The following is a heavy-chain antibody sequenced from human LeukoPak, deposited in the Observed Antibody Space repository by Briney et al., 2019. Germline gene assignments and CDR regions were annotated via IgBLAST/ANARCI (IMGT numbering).Heavy chain of an antibody. J-gene: IGHJ4*02. CDR2: ISGSGGST. D-gene: IGHD2-21*01. CDR3: AKDLGIVAKFGGYFDY. CDR1: GFTFSSYA. V-gene: IGHV3-23*01. Sequence: GASLRLSCAASGFTFSSYAMSWVRQAPGQGLEWVSAISGSGGSTYYADSVKGRFTISRDNSKNTLYLQMNSLRAEDTAVYYCAKDLGIVAKFGGYFDYWGQGTLVTVSS.